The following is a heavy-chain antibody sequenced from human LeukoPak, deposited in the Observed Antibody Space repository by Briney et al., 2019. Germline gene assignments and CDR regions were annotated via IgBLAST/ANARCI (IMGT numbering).Heavy chain of an antibody. J-gene: IGHJ3*02. D-gene: IGHD1-26*01. CDR2: INSDGIST. CDR1: GFTFSSYW. V-gene: IGHV3-74*01. CDR3: AKCHSFKGVGTTPFAFDM. Sequence: PGGSLRLSCAASGFTFSSYWMHWVRQAPGKGLVWVSRINSDGISTTYADSVKGRFTISRDNAKNTLYLQMNSLRAEDTAVYYCAKCHSFKGVGTTPFAFDMWGQGTMVTVSS.